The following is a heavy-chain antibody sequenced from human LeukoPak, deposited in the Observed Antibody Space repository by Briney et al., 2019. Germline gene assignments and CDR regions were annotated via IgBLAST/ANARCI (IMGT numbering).Heavy chain of an antibody. J-gene: IGHJ4*02. CDR3: AREGSDFWGNYPDY. D-gene: IGHD3-3*01. V-gene: IGHV3-7*01. Sequence: PGGSLRPSCAASGFTFSSYWMSWVRQAPGKGLEWVANIKQDGSEKYYVDSMKGRFTISRDNAKNSLYLQMISLRAEDTAVYYCAREGSDFWGNYPDYRGQGTLVTVSA. CDR1: GFTFSSYW. CDR2: IKQDGSEK.